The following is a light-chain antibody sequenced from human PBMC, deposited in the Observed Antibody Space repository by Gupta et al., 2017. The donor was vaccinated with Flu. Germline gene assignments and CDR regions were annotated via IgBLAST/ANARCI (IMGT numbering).Light chain of an antibody. CDR2: LGS. Sequence: DIVMTHSPLSLPVTPGEPASISCRSSQSLVNSNGNNFLDWYLQKPGQSPQLLIYLGSNRASGVPDRISGSGSGTDFTLKISRVEAEDVGVYYCMQALQTPFNFGQGTKLEIK. CDR1: QSLVNSNGNNF. J-gene: IGKJ2*01. V-gene: IGKV2-28*01. CDR3: MQALQTPFN.